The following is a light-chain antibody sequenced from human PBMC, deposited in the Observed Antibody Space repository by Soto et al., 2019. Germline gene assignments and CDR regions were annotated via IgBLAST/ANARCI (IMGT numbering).Light chain of an antibody. J-gene: IGLJ3*02. V-gene: IGLV1-47*02. CDR3: AAWDDSLSGPV. Sequence: QSVLTQPPSVSGAPGQRVTISCTGSSSNIGSLYDVHWYQQLPGTAPKLLIYSNNQRPSGVPDRFSGSKSGTSASLAISGLRSEDEADYYCAAWDDSLSGPVFGGGTKLTVL. CDR1: SSNIGSLYD. CDR2: SNN.